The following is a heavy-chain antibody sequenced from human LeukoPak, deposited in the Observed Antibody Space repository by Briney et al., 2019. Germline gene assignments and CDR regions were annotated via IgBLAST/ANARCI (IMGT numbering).Heavy chain of an antibody. CDR3: ARAGNYYASGSYLGY. D-gene: IGHD3-10*01. CDR1: YGSISSYY. CDR2: IYYRGSA. Sequence: PSETLSLTCTVSYGSISSYYWSWIRQPPGKGLEWIGYIYYRGSANYNPSLKSRVTISVDTSKNQFSLKLSSVTAADAAVYYCARAGNYYASGSYLGYWGQGTLVTVSS. V-gene: IGHV4-59*01. J-gene: IGHJ4*02.